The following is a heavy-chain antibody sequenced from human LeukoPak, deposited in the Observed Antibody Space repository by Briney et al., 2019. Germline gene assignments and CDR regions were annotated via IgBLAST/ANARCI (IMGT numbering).Heavy chain of an antibody. V-gene: IGHV4-34*01. D-gene: IGHD3-22*01. J-gene: IGHJ6*03. CDR1: GGSFSGYY. CDR2: INHSGST. Sequence: SETLSLTCAVYGGSFSGYYWSWIRQPPGRGLEWIGEINHSGSTNYNPSLKSRVAISVDTSKNQFSLKLSSVTAADTAVYYCARGYDSSGYLYYYYYMDVWGKGTTVTVSS. CDR3: ARGYDSSGYLYYYYYMDV.